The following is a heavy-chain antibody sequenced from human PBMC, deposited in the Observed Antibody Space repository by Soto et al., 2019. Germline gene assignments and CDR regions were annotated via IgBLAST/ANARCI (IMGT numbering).Heavy chain of an antibody. CDR2: INPYSGGT. CDR3: ARARYSSGWYFYYGMDV. V-gene: IGHV1-2*04. D-gene: IGHD6-19*01. J-gene: IGHJ6*02. Sequence: QVQLVQSGTEVKKPGASVKVSCKASGYTFAGYYMHWVRQAPGQGLEWMGWINPYSGGTNYAQKFQGWVTMTRDTSISTAYMGLSRLRSDDTAVYYCARARYSSGWYFYYGMDVWGQGTTVTVSS. CDR1: GYTFAGYY.